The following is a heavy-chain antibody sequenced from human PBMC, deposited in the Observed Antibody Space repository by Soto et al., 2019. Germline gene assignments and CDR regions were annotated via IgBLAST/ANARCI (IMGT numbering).Heavy chain of an antibody. CDR1: GDSISSYY. D-gene: IGHD2-15*01. V-gene: IGHV4-59*08. Sequence: QVQLQESGPGLVKPSETLSLTCTVSGDSISSYYWNWIRQPAGKGLEWIGYIYYTGSTNYSPSLKSRVTISVNTSKNQFSLKLSSVTAADTAVYYCARHRGYCRGGSCPLAYFQQWGQGTQVTVSS. J-gene: IGHJ1*01. CDR2: IYYTGST. CDR3: ARHRGYCRGGSCPLAYFQQ.